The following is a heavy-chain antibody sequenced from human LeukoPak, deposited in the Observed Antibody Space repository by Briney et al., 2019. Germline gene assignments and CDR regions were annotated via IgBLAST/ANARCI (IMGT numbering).Heavy chain of an antibody. CDR1: GYSFTSYW. V-gene: IGHV5-10-1*04. J-gene: IGHJ6*02. CDR2: IDPSDSYT. Sequence: GESLKISCKGSGYSFTSYWISWVRQLPGKGLEWMGRIDPSDSYTNYSPSFQGQVTISADNSLSTAYLQWSSLKASDTAMYYCARHGSRMDVWGQGTTVTVSS. D-gene: IGHD1-26*01. CDR3: ARHGSRMDV.